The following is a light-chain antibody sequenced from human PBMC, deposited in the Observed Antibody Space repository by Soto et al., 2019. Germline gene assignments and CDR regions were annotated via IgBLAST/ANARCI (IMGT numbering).Light chain of an antibody. J-gene: IGKJ4*01. V-gene: IGKV3-15*01. CDR2: GAS. Sequence: EIVMTQSPATLSVSPGERATLSCRASQSVSNNLAWYQQKPGQAPRLLIYGASTRATGIPASFSGSGSGPELTFTISSLQSHDFEDFAVYYWHQYNNWPLTFGGGTKVEIK. CDR3: HQYNNWPLT. CDR1: QSVSNN.